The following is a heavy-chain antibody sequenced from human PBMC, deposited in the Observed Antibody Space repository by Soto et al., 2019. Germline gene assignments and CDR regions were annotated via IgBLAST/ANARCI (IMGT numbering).Heavy chain of an antibody. CDR3: VKSEQLGTFMDYYNGLEV. CDR2: ISYNGRDK. Sequence: QVQLVESGGGEVQPGRSLRLSCAASGFTFNKFGMDWVRQAPGKGLEWVSTISYNGRDKKYGESVKGRFTISRDNSKNMVYLEINRPRPEATAIYSCVKSEQLGTFMDYYNGLEVWGHGTTVIVSS. CDR1: GFTFNKFG. V-gene: IGHV3-30*18. D-gene: IGHD7-27*01. J-gene: IGHJ6*02.